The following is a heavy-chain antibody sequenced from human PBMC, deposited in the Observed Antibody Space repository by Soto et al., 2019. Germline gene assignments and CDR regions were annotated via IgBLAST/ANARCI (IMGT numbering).Heavy chain of an antibody. V-gene: IGHV1-69*05. J-gene: IGHJ2*01. Sequence: QVQLVQSGAEVKKPGSSVTVSCKASGGTFSSYTISWVRQAPGQGLEWMGGIIPIFGTANYAQKFQGRVTXTXSXSXXPAYMEWSSLRSEGTAVYYCARGNHRWLPLWYFDLWGRGTLVTVSS. D-gene: IGHD5-12*01. CDR3: ARGNHRWLPLWYFDL. CDR2: IIPIFGTA. CDR1: GGTFSSYT.